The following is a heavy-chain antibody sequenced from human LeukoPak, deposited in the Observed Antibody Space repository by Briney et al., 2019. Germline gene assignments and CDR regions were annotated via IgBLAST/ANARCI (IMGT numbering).Heavy chain of an antibody. V-gene: IGHV3-48*04. J-gene: IGHJ5*02. CDR3: TKDMSPTGTTLGYLDP. CDR1: GFTFSSYS. D-gene: IGHD1-1*01. Sequence: GGSLRLSCAASGFTFSSYSMNWVRQAPGKGLEWVSYISSTSSTIYYADSVKGRFSISRDNAKNSLYLEMNSLRPADTALYYCTKDMSPTGTTLGYLDPWGQGTLVTVSS. CDR2: ISSTSSTI.